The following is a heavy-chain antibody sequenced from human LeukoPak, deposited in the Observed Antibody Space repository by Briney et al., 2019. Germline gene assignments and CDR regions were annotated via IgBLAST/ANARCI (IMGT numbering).Heavy chain of an antibody. CDR1: GFTFSNTW. D-gene: IGHD4-17*01. Sequence: GGSLRLSCAASGFTFSNTWMNWVRQASGKGLEWVGRIKRIIDGGTTDYAAPVEGRFTVSRDDSINTLYLQMSSLKTEDTAVYYCTAQGGSGDLRYWGQGTLVTVSS. CDR3: TAQGGSGDLRY. J-gene: IGHJ4*02. V-gene: IGHV3-15*01. CDR2: IKRIIDGGTT.